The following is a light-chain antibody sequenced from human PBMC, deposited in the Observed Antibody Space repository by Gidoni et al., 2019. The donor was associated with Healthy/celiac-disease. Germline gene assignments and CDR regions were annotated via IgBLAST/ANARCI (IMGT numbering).Light chain of an antibody. Sequence: QSALTQPRSVSGSPGQSVHISCTGTSSDVGGYNYVSWYQQHPGKAPKLMIYDVSKRPSGVPDRCSGSKSGNTASLTISGLQAEDEADYYCCSYAGSYTFYVFGTGTKVTVL. CDR1: SSDVGGYNY. J-gene: IGLJ1*01. V-gene: IGLV2-11*01. CDR2: DVS. CDR3: CSYAGSYTFYV.